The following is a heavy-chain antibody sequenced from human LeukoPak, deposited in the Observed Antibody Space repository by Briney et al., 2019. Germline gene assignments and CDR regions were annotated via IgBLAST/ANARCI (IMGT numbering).Heavy chain of an antibody. Sequence: PSETLSLTCTVSGGSISSGGYYWSWIRQHPGKGLEWIGYIYYSGSTYYNPSLKSRVTISVDTSKNQFSLKLSSVTAADTAVYYCARGKLDAFDIWGQGTMVTVSS. D-gene: IGHD3-10*01. J-gene: IGHJ3*02. CDR3: ARGKLDAFDI. CDR2: IYYSGST. CDR1: GGSISSGGYY. V-gene: IGHV4-31*03.